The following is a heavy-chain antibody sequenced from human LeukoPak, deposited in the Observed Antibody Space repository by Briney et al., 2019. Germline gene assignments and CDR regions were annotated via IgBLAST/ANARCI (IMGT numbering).Heavy chain of an antibody. V-gene: IGHV3-7*01. CDR2: IKQDGSEK. CDR3: ARERGGPGDSVTKYYYYMDV. CDR1: GFTFSSYW. J-gene: IGHJ6*03. Sequence: GGSLRLSCAASGFTFSSYWMSWVRQAPGKGLEWVANIKQDGSEKYYVDSVKGRFTISRDNAKNSLYLQMNSLRAEDTAVYYCARERGGPGDSVTKYYYYMDVWGKGTTVTVSS. D-gene: IGHD1-14*01.